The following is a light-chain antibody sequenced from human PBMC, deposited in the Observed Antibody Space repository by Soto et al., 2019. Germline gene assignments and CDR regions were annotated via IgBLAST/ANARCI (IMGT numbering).Light chain of an antibody. CDR3: QQYNSYPIT. Sequence: DIPMTQSPSTLSASVGDRVTITCRASQSISSWLAWYQQKPGKAPKLLIYDASSLESGVPSRFSGSGSGTEFTLTISSLQPVDFATYYCQQYNSYPITFGQGTRLEIK. J-gene: IGKJ5*01. V-gene: IGKV1-5*01. CDR2: DAS. CDR1: QSISSW.